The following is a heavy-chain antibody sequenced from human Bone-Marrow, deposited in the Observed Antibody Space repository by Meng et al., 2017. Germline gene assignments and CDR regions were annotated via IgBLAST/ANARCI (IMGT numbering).Heavy chain of an antibody. Sequence: QLQLQESGPGLVKPSETLSLTCTVSGGSISSSSYYWGWIRQPPGKGLEWIGSIYYSGSTYYNPSLKSRVTISVGTSKNQFSLKLSSVTAADTAVYYCARQGFLEWLLYRGNWFDPWGQGTLVTVSS. V-gene: IGHV4-39*01. CDR1: GGSISSSSYY. D-gene: IGHD3-3*01. J-gene: IGHJ5*02. CDR3: ARQGFLEWLLYRGNWFDP. CDR2: IYYSGST.